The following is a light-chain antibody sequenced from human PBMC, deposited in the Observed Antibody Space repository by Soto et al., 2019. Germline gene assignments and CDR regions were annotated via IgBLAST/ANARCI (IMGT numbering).Light chain of an antibody. V-gene: IGKV3-20*01. CDR3: HQYDSWT. Sequence: VMTQSPATLSVYPGERATLSCRASQSFNSIYLAWYQQKPGQAPRLLIYGASSRATGIPDRFSGSGSGTDFTLTISRLEPEDFAVYYCHQYDSWTFGQGTKVDIK. CDR1: QSFNSIY. J-gene: IGKJ1*01. CDR2: GAS.